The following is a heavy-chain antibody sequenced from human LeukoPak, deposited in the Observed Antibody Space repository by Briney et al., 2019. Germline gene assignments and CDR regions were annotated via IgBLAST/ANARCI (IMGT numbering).Heavy chain of an antibody. CDR1: GGSISSYY. D-gene: IGHD2-2*01. Sequence: PSETLSLTCTVSGGSISSYYWSWIRQPAGKGLEWIGRIYTSGSTNYNPSLKSRVTMSVDTSKNQFSLKLSSVTAADTAVYYCARDHPTVKYQLLWWFDPWGQGTLVTVSS. CDR2: IYTSGST. V-gene: IGHV4-4*07. J-gene: IGHJ5*02. CDR3: ARDHPTVKYQLLWWFDP.